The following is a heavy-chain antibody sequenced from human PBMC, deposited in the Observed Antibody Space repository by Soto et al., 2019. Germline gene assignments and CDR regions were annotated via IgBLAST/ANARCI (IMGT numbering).Heavy chain of an antibody. J-gene: IGHJ4*02. CDR1: GFTIPTYW. CDR2: ISPDGSAI. Sequence: QVVESGGGLVQRGGSLRLSCAVSGFTIPTYWMTWVRQAPGKGLEWVANISPDGSAIQYAVSVEGRFTISRDNAKNSVDLQMTDLRAEDTALYYCVRNSGHYRLDHWGQGTLVTVAS. CDR3: VRNSGHYRLDH. V-gene: IGHV3-7*03. D-gene: IGHD6-19*01.